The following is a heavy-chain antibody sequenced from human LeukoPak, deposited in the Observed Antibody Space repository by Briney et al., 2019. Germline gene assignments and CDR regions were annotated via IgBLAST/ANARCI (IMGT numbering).Heavy chain of an antibody. CDR2: INHSGST. Sequence: PSETLSLTCAVYGGSFSGYYWSWIRQPPGKGLEWIGEINHSGSTNYNPSLKSRVTISVDTSKNQFSLKLSSVTAADTAVYYCARPSIAAAGSFDYWGQGTLVTVSS. V-gene: IGHV4-34*01. J-gene: IGHJ4*02. CDR1: GGSFSGYY. D-gene: IGHD6-13*01. CDR3: ARPSIAAAGSFDY.